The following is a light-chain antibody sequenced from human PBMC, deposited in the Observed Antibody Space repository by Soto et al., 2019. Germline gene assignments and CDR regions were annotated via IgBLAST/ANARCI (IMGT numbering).Light chain of an antibody. CDR1: SSNIGINT. Sequence: MLTQPPSASGTPGQRVTISCSGSSSNIGINTVNWYQQVPGTAPKLLIYTDNQRPSGVPDRFSGSKSGTSASLAISGLQSEDEADYYCAAWDDSLNGLYVFGTGTKVTAL. V-gene: IGLV1-44*01. CDR2: TDN. J-gene: IGLJ1*01. CDR3: AAWDDSLNGLYV.